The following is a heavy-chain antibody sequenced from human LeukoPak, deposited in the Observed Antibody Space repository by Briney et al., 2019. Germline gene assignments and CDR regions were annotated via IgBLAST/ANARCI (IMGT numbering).Heavy chain of an antibody. D-gene: IGHD2-8*01. CDR2: IIPIFGTA. J-gene: IGHJ4*02. CDR3: ARDNPGGNGFGY. V-gene: IGHV1-69*13. Sequence: ASVKVSCKASGGTFSSYAISWVRQAPGQGLEWMGGIIPIFGTANYAQKFQGRVTITADESTSTAYMELSSLRSEDTAAYYCARDNPGGNGFGYWGQGTLVTVSS. CDR1: GGTFSSYA.